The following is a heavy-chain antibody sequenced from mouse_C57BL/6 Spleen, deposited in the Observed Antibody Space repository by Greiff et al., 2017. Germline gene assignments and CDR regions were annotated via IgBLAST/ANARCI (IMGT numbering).Heavy chain of an antibody. CDR3: ARPGSSWGAMDD. CDR2: IDPSDSET. V-gene: IGHV1-52*01. J-gene: IGHJ4*01. D-gene: IGHD1-1*01. Sequence: QVQLQQPGAELVRPGSSVKLSCKASGYTFTSYWMHWVKPRPIQGLEWIGNIDPSDSETHYNQKFKDKATLTVDKSSSTAYMQLSSLTSEDSAVYYCARPGSSWGAMDDWGQGTSVTVSS. CDR1: GYTFTSYW.